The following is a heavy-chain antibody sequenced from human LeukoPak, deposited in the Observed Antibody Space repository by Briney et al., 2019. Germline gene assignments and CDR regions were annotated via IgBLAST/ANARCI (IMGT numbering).Heavy chain of an antibody. V-gene: IGHV3-7*01. CDR3: ARDYDYYSGHNLDAFDI. D-gene: IGHD2-15*01. CDR2: IKEDGSAK. Sequence: GSLRLSCAASGLTFSRYWMTWVRQAPGKGLEWVANIKEDGSAKSYVDSVKGRFTISRDNAKNSLYLEMNSLRVEDTAVYYCARDYDYYSGHNLDAFDIWGQGTTVTVSS. J-gene: IGHJ3*02. CDR1: GLTFSRYW.